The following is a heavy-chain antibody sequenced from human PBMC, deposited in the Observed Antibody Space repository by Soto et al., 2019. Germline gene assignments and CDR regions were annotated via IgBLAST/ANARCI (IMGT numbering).Heavy chain of an antibody. CDR1: GGSISSCGYS. CDR2: IYHSGST. D-gene: IGHD5-12*01. Sequence: SETLSLTCAVSGGSISSCGYSWSWIRQPPGKGLEWIGYIYHSGSTYYNPSLKSRVTISVDRSKNQFSLKLSSVTAADTAVYYCARVGRRDGYGDAFDSWGQGTMVTVSS. J-gene: IGHJ3*02. CDR3: ARVGRRDGYGDAFDS. V-gene: IGHV4-30-2*01.